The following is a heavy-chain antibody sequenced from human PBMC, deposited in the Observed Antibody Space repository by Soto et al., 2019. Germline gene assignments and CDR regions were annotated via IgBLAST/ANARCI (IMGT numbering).Heavy chain of an antibody. CDR1: GYTFTGYY. CDR2: INPNSGGT. D-gene: IGHD3-16*02. J-gene: IGHJ4*02. Sequence: GASVKVSCKASGYTFTGYYMHWVRQAPGQGLEWMGWINPNSGGTNYAQKCQGRVTMTRDTSISTAYMELSRLRSDDTAVYYCVLGVIALLASDYWGQGTLVTVSS. CDR3: VLGVIALLASDY. V-gene: IGHV1-2*02.